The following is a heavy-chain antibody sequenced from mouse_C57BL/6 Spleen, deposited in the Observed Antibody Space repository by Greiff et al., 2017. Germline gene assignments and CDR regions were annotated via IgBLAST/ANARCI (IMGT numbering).Heavy chain of an antibody. CDR3: AREARNYGSSYDY. D-gene: IGHD1-1*01. CDR1: GYTFTSYW. Sequence: QVQLQQSGAELVMPGASVKLSCKASGYTFTSYWMHWVKQRPGQGLEWIGEIDPSDSYTNYNQKFKGKSTLTVDKSSSTAYMQLSSLTSEDSAVYYCAREARNYGSSYDYWGQGTTLTVSS. CDR2: IDPSDSYT. J-gene: IGHJ2*01. V-gene: IGHV1-69*01.